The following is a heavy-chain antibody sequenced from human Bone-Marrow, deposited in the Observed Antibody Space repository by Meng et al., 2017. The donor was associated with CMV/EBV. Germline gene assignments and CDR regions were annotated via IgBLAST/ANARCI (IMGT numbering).Heavy chain of an antibody. CDR3: ARGALVGATRGYYFDY. CDR1: GGSISSYY. Sequence: SETMSPTCPVSGGSISSYYWSWIRQPPGKGLEWNGYTYYSGSTNYNPSLKSRVTIPVDTAKNQFSLKLSSVTAADTAVYYCARGALVGATRGYYFDYWGQGTLVTVSS. CDR2: TYYSGST. V-gene: IGHV4-59*01. J-gene: IGHJ4*02. D-gene: IGHD1-26*01.